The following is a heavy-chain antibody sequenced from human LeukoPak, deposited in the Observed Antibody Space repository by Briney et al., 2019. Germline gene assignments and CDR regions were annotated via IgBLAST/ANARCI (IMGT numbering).Heavy chain of an antibody. D-gene: IGHD2-15*01. CDR1: GFTLRTYW. CDR2: IKFDGTVT. CDR3: ATYRGYPIDY. Sequence: GGSLRLSCAASGFTLRTYWLHCVRQAPGQGLVWVSRIKFDGTVTNYADSVKGRFTISRDNAKNTLYLQMNSLTVEDTAVYYCATYRGYPIDYWGQGTPVTVSS. V-gene: IGHV3-74*01. J-gene: IGHJ4*02.